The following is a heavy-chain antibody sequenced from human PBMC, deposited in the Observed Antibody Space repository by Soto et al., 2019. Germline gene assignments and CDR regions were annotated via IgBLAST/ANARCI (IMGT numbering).Heavy chain of an antibody. CDR2: IYHSGTT. V-gene: IGHV4-30-2*01. J-gene: IGHJ4*02. CDR1: GGSISSGAYS. Sequence: SETLSLTGAVSGGSISSGAYSWSWIRQPPGKGLAWIGYIYHSGTTYYNPSLKSRVTISVDRSKNQFSLKLSSVTAADTAVYYCARHSGYEGFDYWGQGTLVTVSS. CDR3: ARHSGYEGFDY. D-gene: IGHD5-12*01.